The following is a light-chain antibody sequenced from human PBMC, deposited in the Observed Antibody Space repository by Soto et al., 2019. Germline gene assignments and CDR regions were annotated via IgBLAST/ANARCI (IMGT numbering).Light chain of an antibody. Sequence: QAVVTQPPSVSGAPGQRVTISCTGSSSNIGAGYDVHWYQQLPGTAPKLLIYANDNRPSGVPDRFSGSKSGTSASLAITGLRAEDEADYYCQSYASSPSAIFVFGTGTKLTVL. CDR2: AND. CDR3: QSYASSPSAIFV. V-gene: IGLV1-40*01. CDR1: SSNIGAGYD. J-gene: IGLJ1*01.